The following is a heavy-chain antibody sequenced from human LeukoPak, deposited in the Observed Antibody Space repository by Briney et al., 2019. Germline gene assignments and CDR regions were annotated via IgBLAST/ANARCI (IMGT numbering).Heavy chain of an antibody. CDR1: GFTSSSYS. V-gene: IGHV3-48*01. CDR2: ISSSSSTI. CDR3: ASSTGYSSSWNHYFDY. D-gene: IGHD6-13*01. Sequence: QTGGSLRLSCAASGFTSSSYSMNWVRQAPGKGLEWVSYISSSSSTIYYADSVKGRFTISRDNAKNSLYLQMNSLRAEDTAVYYCASSTGYSSSWNHYFDYWGQGTLVTVSS. J-gene: IGHJ4*02.